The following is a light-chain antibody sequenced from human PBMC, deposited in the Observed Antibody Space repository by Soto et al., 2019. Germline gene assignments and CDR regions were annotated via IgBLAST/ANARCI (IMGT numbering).Light chain of an antibody. J-gene: IGLJ2*01. Sequence: SYEPTQPPSVSVAPGQTARITCGGNNIASKGVHGYQHKPGQAPVLVVYDGRDRPSGIPERFSGSNSGNTATLTIGRVEAGDEADYYCQVWDTASDHPVFGGGTKLTVL. CDR3: QVWDTASDHPV. V-gene: IGLV3-21*02. CDR2: DGR. CDR1: NIASKG.